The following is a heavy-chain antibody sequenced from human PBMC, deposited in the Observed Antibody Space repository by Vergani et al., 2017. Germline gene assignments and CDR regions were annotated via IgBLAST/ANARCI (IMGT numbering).Heavy chain of an antibody. CDR2: INPNSGGT. J-gene: IGHJ4*02. V-gene: IGHV1-2*02. Sequence: QVQLVQSGAEVKKPGASVKVSCKASGSTFTGYYMHWVRQAPGQGLEWMGWINPNSGGTNYAQKFQGRVTMTRDTSISTAYMELSRLRSDDTAVYYCARDARTYYDFWSGYRDYWGQGTLVTVSS. CDR3: ARDARTYYDFWSGYRDY. CDR1: GSTFTGYY. D-gene: IGHD3-3*01.